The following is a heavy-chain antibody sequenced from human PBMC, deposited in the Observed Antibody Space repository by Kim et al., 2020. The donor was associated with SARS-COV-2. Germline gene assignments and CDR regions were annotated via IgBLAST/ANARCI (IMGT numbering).Heavy chain of an antibody. J-gene: IGHJ4*02. V-gene: IGHV3-30*07. Sequence: SVKVRCTIARDNSKNTLYLQMNRLRAEDTAVYYCARPRGRYSGYDDPFDYWGQGTLVTVSS. CDR3: ARPRGRYSGYDDPFDY. D-gene: IGHD5-12*01.